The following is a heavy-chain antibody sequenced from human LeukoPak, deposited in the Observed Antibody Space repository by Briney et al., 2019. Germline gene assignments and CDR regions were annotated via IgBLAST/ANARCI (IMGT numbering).Heavy chain of an antibody. V-gene: IGHV4-4*02. J-gene: IGHJ4*02. D-gene: IGHD2-2*01. CDR1: GCTISSSNW. Sequence: SETLSLTCAVSGCTISSSNWWSWVRQPPGKGLEWIGEIYHSGSTNYNPSLKSRVTISVDKSKNQFSLKLSSVTAADTAVYYCATTADQLTPLGYWGQGTLVTVSS. CDR2: IYHSGST. CDR3: ATTADQLTPLGY.